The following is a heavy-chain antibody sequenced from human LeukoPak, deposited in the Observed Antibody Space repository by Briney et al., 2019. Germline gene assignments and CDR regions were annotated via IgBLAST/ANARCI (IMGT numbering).Heavy chain of an antibody. CDR1: GFTFSYYW. D-gene: IGHD6-19*01. Sequence: GSLRLSCAASGFTFSYYWMGWVRQAPGKGLEWVAVIWYDGSNKYYADSVKGRFTISRDNSKNTLYLQMNSLRAEDTAVYYCARTVAGTSFDYWGQGTLVTVSS. CDR3: ARTVAGTSFDY. CDR2: IWYDGSNK. J-gene: IGHJ4*02. V-gene: IGHV3-33*08.